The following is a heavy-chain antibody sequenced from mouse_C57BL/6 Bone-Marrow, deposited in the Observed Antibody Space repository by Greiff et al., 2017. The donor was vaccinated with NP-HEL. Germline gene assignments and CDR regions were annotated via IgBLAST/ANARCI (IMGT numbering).Heavy chain of an antibody. CDR2: IHPNSGST. CDR3: ARGGLIYYYGSTYAMDY. D-gene: IGHD1-1*01. Sequence: QVQLKQPGAELVKPGASVKLSCKASGYTFTSYWMHWVKQRPGQGLEWIGMIHPNSGSTNYNEKFKSKATLTVDKSSSTASMQLSSLTSEDSAVYYCARGGLIYYYGSTYAMDYWGQGTSVTVSS. J-gene: IGHJ4*01. V-gene: IGHV1-64*01. CDR1: GYTFTSYW.